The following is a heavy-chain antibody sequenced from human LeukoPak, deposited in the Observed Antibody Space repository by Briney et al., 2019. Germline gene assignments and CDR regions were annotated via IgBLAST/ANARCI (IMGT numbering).Heavy chain of an antibody. CDR2: ITAGGSHI. J-gene: IGHJ5*02. Sequence: GGSLRLSCTASGLTFSEYAMTWVRQAPGKGLEWVSTITAGGSHIYYPDSVKGRFTISRDNSKNTLYLQMNSLRVEDTAVYYCANLNVPWGQGTLVTVSS. CDR3: ANLNVP. CDR1: GLTFSEYA. D-gene: IGHD1-1*01. V-gene: IGHV3-23*01.